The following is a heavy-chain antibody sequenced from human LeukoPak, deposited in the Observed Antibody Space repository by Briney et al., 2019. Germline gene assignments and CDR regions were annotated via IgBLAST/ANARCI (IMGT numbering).Heavy chain of an antibody. CDR2: IYSGGST. CDR1: GFTVSSNY. J-gene: IGHJ6*04. D-gene: IGHD3-3*01. Sequence: GGSVRLSCAASGFTVSSNYMSWVRQAPGKGREWVSVIYSGGSTYYADSVKGRFTISRDNSKNTLYLQMNSLRAEDTAVYYCAQAVRLTRVVEWFATAVCSKGTTVTVSS. CDR3: AQAVRLTRVVEWFATAV. V-gene: IGHV3-66*02.